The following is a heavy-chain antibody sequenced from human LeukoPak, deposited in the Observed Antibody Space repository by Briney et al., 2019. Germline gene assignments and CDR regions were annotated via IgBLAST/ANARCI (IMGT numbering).Heavy chain of an antibody. CDR3: ARDVHGDYGSGWFDP. CDR2: IMPLFGTA. CDR1: GGTFNNSA. J-gene: IGHJ5*02. Sequence: ASVKVSCKTSGGTFNNSAISWVRQAPGQGLEWLGGIMPLFGTAGYAQKFQGRVTITKDESTRTVYLELTRLTSDYTALYYCARDVHGDYGSGWFDPWGQGTLVSVSS. V-gene: IGHV1-69*05. D-gene: IGHD4-17*01.